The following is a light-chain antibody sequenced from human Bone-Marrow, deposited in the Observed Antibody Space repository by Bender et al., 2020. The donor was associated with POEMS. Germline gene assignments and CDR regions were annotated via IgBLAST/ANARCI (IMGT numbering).Light chain of an antibody. CDR2: EVN. CDR3: QSYDNSLGGWV. Sequence: QSALTQPPSASGSPGQSVTISCTGTSSDISAYDYVSWYQHHPDKVPKLMIYEVNKRPSGVPDRFSGSKSGNTASLTVSGLQPDDEGDYYCQSYDNSLGGWVFGGGTKLTVL. J-gene: IGLJ3*02. V-gene: IGLV2-8*01. CDR1: SSDISAYDY.